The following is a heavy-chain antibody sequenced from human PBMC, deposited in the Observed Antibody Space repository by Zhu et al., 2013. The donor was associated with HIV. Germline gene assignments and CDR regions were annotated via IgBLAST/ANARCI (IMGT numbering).Heavy chain of an antibody. Sequence: QVQLVQSGAEVKKPGASVKVSCKASGYTFTSYAMHWVRQAPGQRLEWMGWINAGNGNTKYSQKFQGRVTITRDTSASTAYMELSSLRSEDTAVYYCARAPTRVGSGYYYWGQGTLGHRLL. CDR1: GYTFTSYA. V-gene: IGHV1-3*01. CDR3: ARAPTRVGSGYYY. CDR2: INAGNGNT. D-gene: IGHD3-22*01. J-gene: IGHJ4*02.